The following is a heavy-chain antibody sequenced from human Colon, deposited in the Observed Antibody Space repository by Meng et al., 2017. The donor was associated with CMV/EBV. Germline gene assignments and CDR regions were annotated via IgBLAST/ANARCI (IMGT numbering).Heavy chain of an antibody. V-gene: IGHV3-30*02. CDR3: AKAIRWGWSAYPKSYYGMDV. CDR2: IRYHGNDQ. D-gene: IGHD3-3*01. CDR1: GFLFRNDG. Sequence: GESLKISCAASGFLFRNDGMHWVRQAPGKGLEWVTFIRYHGNDQYYADSVKGRFTISRDNSKNTLYLQMNSLRTEDTAVYYCAKAIRWGWSAYPKSYYGMDVWGQGTTVTVSS. J-gene: IGHJ6*02.